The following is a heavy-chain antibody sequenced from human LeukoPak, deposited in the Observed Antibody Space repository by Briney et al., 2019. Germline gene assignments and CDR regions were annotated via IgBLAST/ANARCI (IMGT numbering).Heavy chain of an antibody. CDR3: ARGHFTYYFDY. CDR1: GGSISSGNYY. Sequence: SQTLSLTCTVSGGSISSGNYYWSWIRQPAGKGLEWIGRIYTSGSTNYNPSLKSRVTISVDTSKNQFSLKLSSVTAADTAVYYCARGHFTYYFDYWGQGTLVTVSS. D-gene: IGHD3-3*02. J-gene: IGHJ4*02. CDR2: IYTSGST. V-gene: IGHV4-61*02.